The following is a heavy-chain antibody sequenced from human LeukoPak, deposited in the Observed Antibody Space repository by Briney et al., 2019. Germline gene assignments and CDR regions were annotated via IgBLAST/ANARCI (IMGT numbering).Heavy chain of an antibody. V-gene: IGHV3-23*01. CDR3: AKDSPDVYGSGWNYFDY. CDR2: IRRSGGST. D-gene: IGHD6-19*01. J-gene: IGHJ4*02. CDR1: GFTFSGYA. Sequence: ETGGSLRLSCAASGFTFSGYAISWVRQAPGKGLEWVSGIRRSGGSTYYADSVKGRFTISRDNSKNTLYLQMNSLRAEDTAVYYCAKDSPDVYGSGWNYFDYWGQGTLVTVSS.